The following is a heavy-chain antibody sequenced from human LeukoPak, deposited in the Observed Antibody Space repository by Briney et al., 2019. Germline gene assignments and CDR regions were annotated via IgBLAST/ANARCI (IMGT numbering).Heavy chain of an antibody. D-gene: IGHD6-13*01. CDR1: GLTFSTYW. V-gene: IGHV3-7*01. Sequence: GGSLRLSCAASGLTFSTYWMTWVRQAPGKGQEWVANIEPDGSETYYVDPVKGRFTISRDNAKNLLYLQMNSLRGEDTAVYYCGGFGYEAAVDLWGQGTLVTVSS. J-gene: IGHJ4*02. CDR3: GGFGYEAAVDL. CDR2: IEPDGSET.